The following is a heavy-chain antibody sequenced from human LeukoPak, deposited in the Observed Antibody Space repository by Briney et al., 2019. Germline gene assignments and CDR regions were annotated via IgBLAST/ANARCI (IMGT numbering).Heavy chain of an antibody. CDR3: ARVRVITMFDP. D-gene: IGHD3-22*01. V-gene: IGHV4-39*07. CDR2: IYYSGST. CDR1: GGSISSSSYY. Sequence: SETLSLTCTVSGGSISSSSYYWGWIRQPPGKGLEWIGSIYYSGSTYYNPSLKSRVTISVDTSKNQFSLKLSSVTAADTAVYYCARVRVITMFDPWGQGTLVTVSS. J-gene: IGHJ5*02.